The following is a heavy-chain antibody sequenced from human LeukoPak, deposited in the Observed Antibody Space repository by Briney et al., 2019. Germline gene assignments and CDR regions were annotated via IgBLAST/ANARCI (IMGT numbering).Heavy chain of an antibody. D-gene: IGHD4-17*01. Sequence: GGSLRLSCGASGFTFSDYYMTWIRQAPGKGLEWVSYISSGGSTIYYADSVKGRFTISRDNAKNALHLQMNSLRAEDTAVYYCARARHTVTLHYYYYGMDVWGQGTTVTVSS. CDR3: ARARHTVTLHYYYYGMDV. CDR2: ISSGGSTI. CDR1: GFTFSDYY. V-gene: IGHV3-11*01. J-gene: IGHJ6*02.